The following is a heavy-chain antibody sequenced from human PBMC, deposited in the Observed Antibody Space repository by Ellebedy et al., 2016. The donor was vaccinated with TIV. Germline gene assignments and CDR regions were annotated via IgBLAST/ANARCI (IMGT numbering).Heavy chain of an antibody. V-gene: IGHV4-39*02. CDR1: GGAISSSTYY. CDR3: AEGGKLWNTAMVDDAFAI. J-gene: IGHJ3*02. CDR2: IYYSGST. D-gene: IGHD5-18*01. Sequence: MPSETLSLTCTVSGGAISSSTYYWGWSRQSPGKGLEWIGNIYYSGSTYYNPSLKSRVTISVDPSKKHFYLKLSSVTAADTAVYCCAEGGKLWNTAMVDDAFAIWGQGTMVTVSS.